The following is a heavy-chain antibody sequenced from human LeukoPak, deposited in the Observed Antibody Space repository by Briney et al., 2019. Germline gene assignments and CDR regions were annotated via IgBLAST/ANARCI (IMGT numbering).Heavy chain of an antibody. J-gene: IGHJ4*02. V-gene: IGHV4-59*01. CDR3: AREGRGEFDY. CDR2: IYYSGST. CDR1: GGSISSSY. D-gene: IGHD3-16*01. Sequence: SETLSLTCTVSGGSISSSYWSWIRQPPGKGLEWIGNIYYSGSTSYNPSLKSRVTISIDTSKNQFSLNLTSVTAADTAIYYCAREGRGEFDYWGQGTLVTVSS.